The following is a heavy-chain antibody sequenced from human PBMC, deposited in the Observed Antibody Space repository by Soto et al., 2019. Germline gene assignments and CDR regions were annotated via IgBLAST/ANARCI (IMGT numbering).Heavy chain of an antibody. J-gene: IGHJ6*02. CDR2: IIPIFGTA. CDR1: GGTFSSYA. D-gene: IGHD4-17*01. Sequence: QVQLVQSGAEVKKPGSSVKVSCKASGGTFSSYAISWVRQAPGQGLEWMGGIIPIFGTANYAQKFQGRVTITADESTSTAYMELSSLRSEDTAVYYCARDQGAVTTDGLYYYGMDVWGQGTTVTVSS. V-gene: IGHV1-69*12. CDR3: ARDQGAVTTDGLYYYGMDV.